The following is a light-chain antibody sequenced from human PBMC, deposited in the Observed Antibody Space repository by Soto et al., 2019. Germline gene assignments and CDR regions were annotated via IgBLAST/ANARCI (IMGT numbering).Light chain of an antibody. Sequence: IVVTQAPATLSVSQGERATLSCRASQSVSSNLAWYQQKPGQAPRLLIYGASTRATGIPARFSGSGSGTEFTLTISSLQSEDFAVYYCQQYNNLPRTFGQGTKVDIK. V-gene: IGKV3-15*01. CDR1: QSVSSN. CDR2: GAS. CDR3: QQYNNLPRT. J-gene: IGKJ1*01.